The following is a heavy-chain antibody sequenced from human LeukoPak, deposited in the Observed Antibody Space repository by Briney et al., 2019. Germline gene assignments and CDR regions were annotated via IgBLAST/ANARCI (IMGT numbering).Heavy chain of an antibody. CDR2: IIPIFGTA. J-gene: IGHJ4*02. Sequence: SVKVSCKASGGTFSSYAISWVRQAPGQGLEWMGGIIPIFGTANYAQKFQGRVTITADKSTSTAYMELSSLRSEDTAVYYCASRIAAAGTRRAFEDWGQGTLVTVSS. D-gene: IGHD6-13*01. V-gene: IGHV1-69*06. CDR3: ASRIAAAGTRRAFED. CDR1: GGTFSSYA.